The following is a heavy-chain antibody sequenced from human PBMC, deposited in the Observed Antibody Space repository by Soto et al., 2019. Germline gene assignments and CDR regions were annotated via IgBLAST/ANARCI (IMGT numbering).Heavy chain of an antibody. CDR3: ARGDWGLFDY. J-gene: IGHJ4*02. D-gene: IGHD7-27*01. V-gene: IGHV1-3*05. Sequence: QVQLVQSGAEEKKPGASVKVSCKASGYTFTSYAIHWVRQAPGQRLEWMGWINAGNGNTKYSQKFQGRVTITRDTSSSTAYMELSSLKSEDTAVYYCARGDWGLFDYWGQGTLFTVSS. CDR2: INAGNGNT. CDR1: GYTFTSYA.